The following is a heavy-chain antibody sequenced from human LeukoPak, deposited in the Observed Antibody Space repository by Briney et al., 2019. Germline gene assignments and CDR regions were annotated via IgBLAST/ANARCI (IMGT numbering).Heavy chain of an antibody. CDR3: TTLSNDVLY. CDR1: GFTFHNAW. V-gene: IGHV3-15*01. CDR2: MKSNRDDGTS. Sequence: PGGSLRLSCAASGFTFHNAWMTWVRQAPGKGLEWVGRMKSNRDDGTSDYAAPVKGRFTISRDDSKNTLYLHMNSLRAEDTAVYYCTTLSNDVLYWGQGTLVTVS. D-gene: IGHD4-11*01. J-gene: IGHJ4*02.